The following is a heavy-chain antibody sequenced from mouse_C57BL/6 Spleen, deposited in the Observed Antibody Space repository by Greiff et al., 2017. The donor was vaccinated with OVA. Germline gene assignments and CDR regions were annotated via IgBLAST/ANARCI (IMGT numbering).Heavy chain of an antibody. CDR1: GYTFTDHT. CDR3: VLRGINYGSSYDWYFDV. J-gene: IGHJ1*03. V-gene: IGHV1-78*01. CDR2: IYPRDGST. D-gene: IGHD1-1*01. Sequence: QVQLQQSDAELVKPGASVKISCKVSGYTFTDHTIHWMKQRPEQGLEWIGYIYPRDGSTKYNEKFKGKATLTADKSSSTAYMQLNSLTSEDSAVYFCVLRGINYGSSYDWYFDVWGTGTTVTVSS.